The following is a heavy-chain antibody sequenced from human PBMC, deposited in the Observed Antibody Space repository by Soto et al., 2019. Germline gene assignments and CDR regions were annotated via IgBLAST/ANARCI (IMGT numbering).Heavy chain of an antibody. J-gene: IGHJ6*02. V-gene: IGHV1-18*01. CDR1: GYTFTSYG. CDR3: ARGGDIVVVVAATPMDV. CDR2: ISAYNGNT. Sequence: SVKVSCKASGYTFTSYGISWVRQAPGQGLEWMGWISAYNGNTNYAQKLQGRVTMTTDTSTSTAYMELRSLRSDDTAVYYCARGGDIVVVVAATPMDVWGQGTTVTVSS. D-gene: IGHD2-15*01.